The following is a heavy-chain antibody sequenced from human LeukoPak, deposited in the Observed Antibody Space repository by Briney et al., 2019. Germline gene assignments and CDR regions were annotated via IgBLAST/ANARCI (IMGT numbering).Heavy chain of an antibody. CDR1: GGSISSGSYY. Sequence: SQTLSLTCTVSGGSISSGSYYWRWIRQPAGKGLEWIGRIYTSGSTNYNPSLKSRVTISVDTSKNQFSLKLSSVTAADTAVYYCARDGLEMATFYFDYWGQGTLVTVSS. CDR2: IYTSGST. J-gene: IGHJ4*02. D-gene: IGHD5-24*01. CDR3: ARDGLEMATFYFDY. V-gene: IGHV4-61*02.